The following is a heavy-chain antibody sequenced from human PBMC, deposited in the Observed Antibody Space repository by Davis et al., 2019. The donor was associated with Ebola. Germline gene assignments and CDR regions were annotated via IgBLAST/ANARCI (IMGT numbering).Heavy chain of an antibody. CDR1: GGSFSGYY. CDR3: ARGGYSYGFDY. Sequence: MPSEILSLTCAVYGGSFSGYYWSWIRQPPGKGLEWIGEINHSGSTNYNPSLKSRVTISVDTSKNQFSLKLSSVTAADTAVYYCARGGYSYGFDYWGQGTLVTVSS. D-gene: IGHD5-18*01. V-gene: IGHV4-34*01. CDR2: INHSGST. J-gene: IGHJ4*02.